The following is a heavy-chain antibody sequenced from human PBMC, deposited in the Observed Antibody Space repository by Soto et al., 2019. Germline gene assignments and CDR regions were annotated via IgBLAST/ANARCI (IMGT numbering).Heavy chain of an antibody. CDR3: ARGSEPYSYGPNFDY. Sequence: QVQLQESGPGLVKPSQTLSLTCTVSGGSISSGDYYWSWIRQPPGKGLEWLGYIYYSGSTYYNPSLKSRVTISVDTSKNQFSLKLSSVTAADTAVYYCARGSEPYSYGPNFDYWGQGTLVTVSS. CDR1: GGSISSGDYY. CDR2: IYYSGST. V-gene: IGHV4-30-4*01. J-gene: IGHJ4*02. D-gene: IGHD5-18*01.